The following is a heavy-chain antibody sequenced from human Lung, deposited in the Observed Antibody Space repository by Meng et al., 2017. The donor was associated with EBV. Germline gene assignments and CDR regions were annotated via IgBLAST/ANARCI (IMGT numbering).Heavy chain of an antibody. CDR1: GYTFTSYA. V-gene: IGHV1-3*01. CDR3: ARAGGLIVVVPTAY. D-gene: IGHD3-22*01. J-gene: IGHJ4*02. CDR2: INAGNGNT. Sequence: QVQLVQSGSELEKPGASVRVSCKASGYTFTSYAMHWVRQAPGQRLEWMGWINAGNGNTKYSQKFQGRVTITRDTSASTAYMELSSLRSEDTAVYYCARAGGLIVVVPTAYWGQGTLVTVAS.